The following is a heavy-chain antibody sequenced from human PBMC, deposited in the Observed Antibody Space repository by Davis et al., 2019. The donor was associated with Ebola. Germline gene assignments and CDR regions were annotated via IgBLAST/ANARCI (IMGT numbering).Heavy chain of an antibody. Sequence: GESLKISCAASGFTFSSYAMSWVRQAPGKGLEWVSVISGSGGSTYYADSVKGRFTISRDNSKNTLYLQMNSLRVEDTAIYYCARSGLSFGVVKYHYGMDVWGKGTTVTVSS. CDR2: ISGSGGST. V-gene: IGHV3-23*01. CDR1: GFTFSSYA. J-gene: IGHJ6*04. D-gene: IGHD3-3*01. CDR3: ARSGLSFGVVKYHYGMDV.